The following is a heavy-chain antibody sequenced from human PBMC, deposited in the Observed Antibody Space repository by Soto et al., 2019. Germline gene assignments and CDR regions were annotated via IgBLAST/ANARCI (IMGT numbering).Heavy chain of an antibody. J-gene: IGHJ6*02. CDR3: AKTRGAMIYAISVYGMDV. Sequence: EVQLLESGAGFIHPGGSLRLSCAASGFSFSSFAMNWVRQAPGKGLEWVSIISGSADSTFYADSVKGRFTISRDNSKSTLYLQINSLRAEDTAVYYCAKTRGAMIYAISVYGMDVWGQGTTVTVSS. CDR2: ISGSADST. V-gene: IGHV3-23*01. D-gene: IGHD2-8*01. CDR1: GFSFSSFA.